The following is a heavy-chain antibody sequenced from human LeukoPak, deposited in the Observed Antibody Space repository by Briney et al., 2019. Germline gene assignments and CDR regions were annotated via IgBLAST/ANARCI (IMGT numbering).Heavy chain of an antibody. V-gene: IGHV3-7*01. D-gene: IGHD4-17*01. J-gene: IGHJ4*02. Sequence: PGGSLRLSCSASGFTFRDYWMSWVRQAPGKGLEWVAKIKTDGGEKYYVDSVKGRFTISRDNAKKSLSLEMNNLSAEDAAVYYCARGEHGDYGYYFDYWGQGALVTVSS. CDR3: ARGEHGDYGYYFDY. CDR2: IKTDGGEK. CDR1: GFTFRDYW.